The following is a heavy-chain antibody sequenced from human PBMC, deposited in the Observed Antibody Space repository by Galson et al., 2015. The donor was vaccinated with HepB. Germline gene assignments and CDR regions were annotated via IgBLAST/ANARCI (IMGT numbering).Heavy chain of an antibody. CDR3: ARDLRGGHTLSAFDF. CDR2: INPNSGDT. D-gene: IGHD3-10*01. J-gene: IGHJ3*01. CDR1: GYIFGYYY. Sequence: VKVSCKASGYIFGYYYIHWVRQAPGQGLEWMGWINPNSGDTNYAQEFQGRVTMATDTSITTTYMNLSSLGSGDTAIYYCARDLRGGHTLSAFDFWGHGTLVTVSS. V-gene: IGHV1-2*02.